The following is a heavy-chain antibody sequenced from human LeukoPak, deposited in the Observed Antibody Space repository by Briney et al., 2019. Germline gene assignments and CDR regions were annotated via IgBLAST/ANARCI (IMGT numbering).Heavy chain of an antibody. CDR3: ATRGDLSWFGALRH. CDR1: GFTFSNYW. J-gene: IGHJ4*02. V-gene: IGHV3-7*01. D-gene: IGHD3-16*02. Sequence: PGGSLRLSCVVSGFTFSNYWMDWVRQAPGKGLEWVAFIGQDGRETNYAGSVKGRSTISRDNAKNSPYLQMNNLRVEDTAVYYCATRGDLSWFGALRHWSQGTVVTVSS. CDR2: IGQDGRET.